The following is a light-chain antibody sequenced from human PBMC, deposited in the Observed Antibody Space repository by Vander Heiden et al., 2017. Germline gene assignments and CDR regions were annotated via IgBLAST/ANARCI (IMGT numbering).Light chain of an antibody. CDR2: QDS. J-gene: IGLJ1*01. Sequence: SYELTQPPPASVSPGQTAHITGPGDKLDERYTSWLHQKPDQSPVLVIYQDSKRPSWIPGRFSGSNSGNTTTLTISGTQAMDEADYYCQAWDRSTAIFGPGTKLTVL. V-gene: IGLV3-1*01. CDR3: QAWDRSTAI. CDR1: KLDERY.